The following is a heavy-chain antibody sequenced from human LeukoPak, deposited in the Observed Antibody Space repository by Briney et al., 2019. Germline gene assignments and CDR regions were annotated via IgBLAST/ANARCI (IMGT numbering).Heavy chain of an antibody. CDR2: IRYDGSNK. CDR3: ARVRITMIVVVITPI. Sequence: GGSLRLSCAASGFTFSSYGMHWVRQAPGKGLEWVAFIRYDGSNKYYADSVKGRFTISRDNSKNTLYLQMNSLRAEDTAVYYCARVRITMIVVVITPIWGQGTMVTVSS. J-gene: IGHJ3*02. CDR1: GFTFSSYG. V-gene: IGHV3-30*02. D-gene: IGHD3-22*01.